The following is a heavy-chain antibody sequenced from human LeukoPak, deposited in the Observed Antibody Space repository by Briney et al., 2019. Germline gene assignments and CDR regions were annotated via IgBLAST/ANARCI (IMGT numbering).Heavy chain of an antibody. CDR3: AREVVGSYYGSGSDSGWFDP. Sequence: PSETLSLTCTASGCSISSYYWSWIRQPPGKGLEWIGYIYYSGSTNYNPSPKSRVTTSVDTSKNQFSLKLSSVTAADTAVYYCAREVVGSYYGSGSDSGWFDPWGQGTLVTVSS. V-gene: IGHV4-59*01. D-gene: IGHD3-10*01. CDR1: GCSISSYY. J-gene: IGHJ5*02. CDR2: IYYSGST.